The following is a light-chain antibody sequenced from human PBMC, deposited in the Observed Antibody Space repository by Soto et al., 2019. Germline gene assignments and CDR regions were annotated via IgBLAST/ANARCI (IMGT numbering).Light chain of an antibody. V-gene: IGLV2-14*03. J-gene: IGLJ1*01. Sequence: QSVLTQPASVSGSPGQSITISCTGTNSDVGAYSYVSWYQQYPGKAPKLLIYDVGARPSGISDRFSGSKSGNTASLTISGLQAEDDADYYCSSSTAFTTYVFGSGTKVTVL. CDR2: DVG. CDR3: SSSTAFTTYV. CDR1: NSDVGAYSY.